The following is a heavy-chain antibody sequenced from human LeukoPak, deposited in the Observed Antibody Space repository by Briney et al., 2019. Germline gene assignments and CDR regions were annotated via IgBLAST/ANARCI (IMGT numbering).Heavy chain of an antibody. D-gene: IGHD3-22*01. Sequence: GESLKISCQGSGYSFTSYWIGWVRQAPAQGLEWMGWISGYNGDTNYAQKYQGRATMTTDTSTSTAFMELRDLRSDDTAVYYCARYYYDNSGYYYGCFDPWGQGTLVTVSS. CDR1: GYSFTSYW. J-gene: IGHJ5*02. CDR2: ISGYNGDT. CDR3: ARYYYDNSGYYYGCFDP. V-gene: IGHV1-18*04.